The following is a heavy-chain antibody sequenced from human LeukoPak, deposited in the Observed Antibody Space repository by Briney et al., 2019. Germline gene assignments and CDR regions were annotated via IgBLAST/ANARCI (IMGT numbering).Heavy chain of an antibody. CDR2: INPSGGST. CDR1: GYTFTSYY. D-gene: IGHD1-26*01. CDR3: ARDPYYSGSYSYFDY. J-gene: IGHJ4*02. Sequence: RGASVRVSCKASGYTFTSYYMHWVRQAPGQGLEWMGIINPSGGSTSYAQKFQGRVTMTRDMSTSTVYMELSSLRSEDTAAYYCARDPYYSGSYSYFDYWGQGTLVTVSS. V-gene: IGHV1-46*01.